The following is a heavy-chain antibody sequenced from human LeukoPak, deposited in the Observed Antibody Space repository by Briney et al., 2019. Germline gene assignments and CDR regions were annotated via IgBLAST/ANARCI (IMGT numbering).Heavy chain of an antibody. CDR3: ARLTGEDAFDI. V-gene: IGHV4-39*01. D-gene: IGHD7-27*01. CDR1: GGSISSSSYY. Sequence: SPSETLSLTCTVSGGSISSSSYYWGWIRQPPGKGLEWIGSIYYSGSTYYNPSLKSRVTISVDTSKNQFSLKLSSVTAADTAVYYCARLTGEDAFDIWGQGTMVTVSS. CDR2: IYYSGST. J-gene: IGHJ3*02.